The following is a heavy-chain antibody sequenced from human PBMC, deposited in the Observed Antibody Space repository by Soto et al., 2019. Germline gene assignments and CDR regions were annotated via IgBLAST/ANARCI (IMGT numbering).Heavy chain of an antibody. V-gene: IGHV3-7*05. CDR1: GFTFNNYW. CDR3: ARFSRSHATEY. J-gene: IGHJ4*02. D-gene: IGHD2-2*01. Sequence: EEQLLESGGGLVQPGESLTLSCRTPGFTFNNYWMSWLRQAPGKGLEWVANINQDGSQRCYVDSVKGRFTFSRDNAKTSLYLQMNSLRVEDTALYYCARFSRSHATEYWGQGTLVSVSS. CDR2: INQDGSQR.